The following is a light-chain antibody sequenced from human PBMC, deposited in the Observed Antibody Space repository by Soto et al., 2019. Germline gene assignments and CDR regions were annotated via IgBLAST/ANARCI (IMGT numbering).Light chain of an antibody. CDR2: GAS. V-gene: IGKV3-15*01. J-gene: IGKJ2*01. CDR3: QQYNNWPPVYT. Sequence: EIVLTQSPATLSVSPGERAILSCRASQSVRSNLAWYQQNPGQAPRLLISGASTRATGVPARFSGSGSGTEVTPTISRLQSEDFAVYFCQQYNNWPPVYTWGQGTKLEI. CDR1: QSVRSN.